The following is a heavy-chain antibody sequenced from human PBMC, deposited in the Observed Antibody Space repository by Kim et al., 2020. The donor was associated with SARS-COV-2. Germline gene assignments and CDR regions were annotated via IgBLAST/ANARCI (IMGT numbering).Heavy chain of an antibody. D-gene: IGHD6-13*01. CDR3: ASLSFSSSPFDY. V-gene: IGHV3-30*03. J-gene: IGHJ4*02. Sequence: DPDAVQGRFTISRDNSKNTLYLQMNSLRAEDTAVYYCASLSFSSSPFDYWGQGTLVTVSS.